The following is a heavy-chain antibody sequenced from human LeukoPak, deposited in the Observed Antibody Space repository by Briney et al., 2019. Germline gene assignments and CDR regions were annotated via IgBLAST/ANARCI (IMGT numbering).Heavy chain of an antibody. CDR1: GGSFSGYY. D-gene: IGHD5-12*01. CDR3: ARVESGYDFDY. V-gene: IGHV4-34*01. CDR2: INHSGST. Sequence: SETLSLTCAVYGGSFSGYYWSWIRQPPGKGLEWIGEINHSGSTKYNPSLKRRVTISVDTSTNQFTLQLSCVPAADTAVYYCARVESGYDFDYWGQGTLVTVSS. J-gene: IGHJ4*02.